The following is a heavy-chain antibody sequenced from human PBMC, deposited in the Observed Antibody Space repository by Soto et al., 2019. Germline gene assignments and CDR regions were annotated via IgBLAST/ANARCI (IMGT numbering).Heavy chain of an antibody. CDR1: GFTFTNAW. CDR2: IKSRIDGATT. Sequence: GGSLRLSCTASGFTFTNAWVSWVRQAPGKGLEWVGRIKSRIDGATTEYAASVNGRFTISRDDSRNTLFLDMNNLKTEDTAVYYCATDLPPGSYFYDHNAYLPFNYWGQGTRVTVS. V-gene: IGHV3-15*01. D-gene: IGHD3-16*01. J-gene: IGHJ1*01. CDR3: ATDLPPGSYFYDHNAYLPFNY.